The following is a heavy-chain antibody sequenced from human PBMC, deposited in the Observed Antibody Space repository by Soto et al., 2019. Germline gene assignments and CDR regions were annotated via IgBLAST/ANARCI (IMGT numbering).Heavy chain of an antibody. V-gene: IGHV1-8*01. Sequence: ASVKVSCKASGYTFTSYDINWVRQAAGQGLEWMGWMNPNSGNTGYAQKFQGRVTMTRSTSISTAYMELSSLRSEDTAVYYCARGGYYYDSSAYYRPFDYWGQGTPVTVSS. CDR1: GYTFTSYD. CDR3: ARGGYYYDSSAYYRPFDY. D-gene: IGHD3-22*01. J-gene: IGHJ4*02. CDR2: MNPNSGNT.